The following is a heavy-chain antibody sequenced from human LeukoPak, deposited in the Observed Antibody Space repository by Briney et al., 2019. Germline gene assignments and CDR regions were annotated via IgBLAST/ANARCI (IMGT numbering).Heavy chain of an antibody. V-gene: IGHV3-23*01. Sequence: PGGSLRLSCAASGFTFSSYAMSWVRQAPGKGLEWVSAISGSGGSTYCADSVKGRFTISRDNSKNTLYLQMNSLRAEDTAVYYCAKNNWKGLPPRSFDYWGQGTLVTVSS. J-gene: IGHJ4*02. CDR2: ISGSGGST. CDR3: AKNNWKGLPPRSFDY. CDR1: GFTFSSYA. D-gene: IGHD1-1*01.